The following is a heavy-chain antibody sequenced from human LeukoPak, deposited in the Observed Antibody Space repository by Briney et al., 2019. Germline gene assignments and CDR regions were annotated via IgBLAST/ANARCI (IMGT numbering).Heavy chain of an antibody. D-gene: IGHD3-16*02. Sequence: GGSLRLSCAASGFTFDDYGMSWVRQAPGKGLEWVSGINWNGGSTGYADSVKGRFTISRDNAKNSLYLQMNSLRAEDTALYYCARDMITFGGVIVDDAFDIWGQGTMVTVSS. J-gene: IGHJ3*02. CDR3: ARDMITFGGVIVDDAFDI. CDR2: INWNGGST. V-gene: IGHV3-20*04. CDR1: GFTFDDYG.